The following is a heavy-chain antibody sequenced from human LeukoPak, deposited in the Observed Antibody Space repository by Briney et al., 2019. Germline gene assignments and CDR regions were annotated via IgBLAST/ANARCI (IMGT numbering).Heavy chain of an antibody. V-gene: IGHV3-48*04. CDR1: GFTFSSYS. D-gene: IGHD3-3*01. CDR3: ARGSYYDFWSGYPDY. CDR2: ISSSGSTI. J-gene: IGHJ4*02. Sequence: GGSLRLSCTASGFTFSSYSMNWVRQAPGKGLEWVSYISSSGSTIYYADSVKGRFTISRDNAKNSLYLQMNSLRAEDTAVYYCARGSYYDFWSGYPDYWGQGTLVTVSS.